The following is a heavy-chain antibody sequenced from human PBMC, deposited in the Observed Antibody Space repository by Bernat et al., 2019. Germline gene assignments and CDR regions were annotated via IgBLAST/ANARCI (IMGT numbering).Heavy chain of an antibody. CDR1: GFTFSSYG. CDR2: IWYDGSNK. CDR3: ARGGEQWLVLEIDAFDI. V-gene: IGHV3-33*01. Sequence: QVQLVESGGGVVQPGRSLRLSCAASGFTFSSYGMHWVRQAPGKGLEWVAVIWYDGSNKYYADSVKGRFTISRDNSKNTLYLQMNSLRAEDTAVYYCARGGEQWLVLEIDAFDIWGQGTMVTVSS. D-gene: IGHD6-19*01. J-gene: IGHJ3*02.